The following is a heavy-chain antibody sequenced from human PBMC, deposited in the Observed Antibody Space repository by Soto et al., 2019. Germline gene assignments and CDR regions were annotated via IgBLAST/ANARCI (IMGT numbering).Heavy chain of an antibody. Sequence: PSETLSVTCAVSGGSISSGGYSWSWIRQPPGKGLEWIGYIYHSGSTYYNPSLKSRVTISVDRSKNQFSLKLSSVTAADTAVYYCARSVVVTGECDYWGQGTLVTVSS. D-gene: IGHD2-21*02. CDR2: IYHSGST. CDR1: GGSISSGGYS. J-gene: IGHJ4*02. CDR3: ARSVVVTGECDY. V-gene: IGHV4-30-2*01.